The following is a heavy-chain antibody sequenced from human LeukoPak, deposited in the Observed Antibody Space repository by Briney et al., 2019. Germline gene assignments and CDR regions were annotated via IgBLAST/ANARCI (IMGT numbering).Heavy chain of an antibody. CDR1: GYATDYY. D-gene: IGHD5-12*01. CDR2: INPNSGGT. J-gene: IGHJ4*02. CDR3: AYYDYNIYPY. V-gene: IGHV1-2*02. Sequence: ASLKVSCKASGYATDYYIHWVRQAPGQGLEGMGWINPNSGGTIYARNFRGSVTMTTDTSIATVYLELRKLRSDDAAGYYCAYYDYNIYPYWGQGTLVTVSS.